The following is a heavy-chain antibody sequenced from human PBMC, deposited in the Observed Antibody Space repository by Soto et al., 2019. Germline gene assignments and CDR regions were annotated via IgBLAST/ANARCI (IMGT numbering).Heavy chain of an antibody. J-gene: IGHJ4*02. V-gene: IGHV3-21*01. CDR1: GFSFSTYS. D-gene: IGHD7-27*01. CDR2: ISYSSVHI. Sequence: EVQLVESGGGLVKPGGSLRLSCAASGFSFSTYSMSWFRQAPGKGLEWVSSISYSSVHIFYEESVKGRFTTTRDNARNSLYLQMTSLRAEDTAVYYCASSMETSRTGGDYWGKGTLVTVSS. CDR3: ASSMETSRTGGDY.